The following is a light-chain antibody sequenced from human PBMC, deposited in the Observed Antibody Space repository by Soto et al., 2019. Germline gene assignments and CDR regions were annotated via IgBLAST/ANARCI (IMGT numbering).Light chain of an antibody. CDR2: AAS. J-gene: IGKJ5*01. Sequence: IVLTQSPVTLSLSPGERAALSCRAGQSVANYLGWYQQKPGQAPRLLIYAASTRATGIPARFSGSGSGTDFTLTISSLEPEDFAVYYCQQRFNWQVTFGQGTRLEIK. CDR3: QQRFNWQVT. CDR1: QSVANY. V-gene: IGKV3-11*01.